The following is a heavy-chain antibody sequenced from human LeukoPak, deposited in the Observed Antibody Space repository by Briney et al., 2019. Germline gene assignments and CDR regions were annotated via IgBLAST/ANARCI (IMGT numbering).Heavy chain of an antibody. CDR2: SSSSGSNK. V-gene: IGHV3-48*03. Sequence: GGSLRLSCAVSGFTXSXYEMNXXXXXPXXXLEWVSYSSSSGSNKXYXDSVKGRFTVSRDNAKNSLYLQMNSLRAEDAAVYYCARFDSSGYFDAFDIWGQGTMVTVSS. D-gene: IGHD3-22*01. CDR1: GFTXSXYE. CDR3: ARFDSSGYFDAFDI. J-gene: IGHJ3*02.